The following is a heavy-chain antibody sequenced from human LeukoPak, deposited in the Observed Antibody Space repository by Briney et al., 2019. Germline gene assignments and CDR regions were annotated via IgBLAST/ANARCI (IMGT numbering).Heavy chain of an antibody. CDR2: IYTSGSA. D-gene: IGHD3-16*02. CDR3: ARANYDYVWGSYRFDY. J-gene: IGHJ4*02. CDR1: GGSFSDYY. Sequence: PSETLSLTCAVSGGSFSDYYWGWIRQPAGEGLEWIGRIYTSGSADHNPSLKSRVTMSVDTSKNRFSLNLSSVTAADTAVYYCARANYDYVWGSYRFDYWGQGTLVTVSS. V-gene: IGHV4-4*07.